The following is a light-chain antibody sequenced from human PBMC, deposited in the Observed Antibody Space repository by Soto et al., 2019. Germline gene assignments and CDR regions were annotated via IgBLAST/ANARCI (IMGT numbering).Light chain of an antibody. J-gene: IGLJ2*01. CDR1: SSDVGGYNY. CDR2: DVT. V-gene: IGLV2-11*01. CDR3: CSYAGNYTLV. Sequence: QSALTQPRSVSGSPGQSVTISCTGTSSDVGGYNYVSWYQQHPGKAPKLMTYDVTKRPSGVPDRFSGSKSGNTASLTISGVQAEDEGDYYCCSYAGNYTLVFGGGTKVTVL.